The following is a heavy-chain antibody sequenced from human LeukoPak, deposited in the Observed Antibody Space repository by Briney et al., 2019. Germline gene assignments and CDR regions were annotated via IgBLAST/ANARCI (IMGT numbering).Heavy chain of an antibody. D-gene: IGHD3-22*01. J-gene: IGHJ4*02. Sequence: GGSLRLSCAASGFTFSSYSMNWVRQAPGKGLEWVSSISSSSSSKYYADSVKGRITISRDNAENSLYLQMNSLRAEDTAVYYCARTISLIVVAAFDYWGQGTLVTVSS. V-gene: IGHV3-21*01. CDR3: ARTISLIVVAAFDY. CDR2: ISSSSSSK. CDR1: GFTFSSYS.